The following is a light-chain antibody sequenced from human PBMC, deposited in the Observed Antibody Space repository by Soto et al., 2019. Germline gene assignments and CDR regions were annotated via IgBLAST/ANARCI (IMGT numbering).Light chain of an antibody. CDR2: GAS. V-gene: IGKV3-20*01. Sequence: EIVLTQSPGTLSLSPGERATLSCRASQSVSSSCLAWYQQKPGQAPRLLIYGASNRATGIPDRFSGSGSGTDFTLTISRLEPEDFAVYYCQQYVTSPWAFGQGTKVAI. CDR1: QSVSSSC. J-gene: IGKJ1*01. CDR3: QQYVTSPWA.